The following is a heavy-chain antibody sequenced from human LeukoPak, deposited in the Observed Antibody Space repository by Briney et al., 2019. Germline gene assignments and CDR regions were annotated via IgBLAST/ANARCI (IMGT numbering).Heavy chain of an antibody. D-gene: IGHD6-13*01. J-gene: IGHJ5*02. CDR2: INPDSGGT. V-gene: IGHV1-2*02. CDR1: GYTFTGYY. CDR3: AREATPSNSPNCFDP. Sequence: ASVKVSCKASGYTFTGYYMHWVRQAPGQGLEWMGWINPDSGGTNYAQNFQGRVTMTRDTSFSTAYMELSRLRSDDTAVYYCAREATPSNSPNCFDPWGQGTLVTVSS.